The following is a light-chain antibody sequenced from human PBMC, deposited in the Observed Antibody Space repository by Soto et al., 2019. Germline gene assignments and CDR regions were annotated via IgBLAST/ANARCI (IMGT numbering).Light chain of an antibody. CDR1: SSDVGGYNF. Sequence: QSALTQPPSASGSPGQSVTISCTGTSSDVGGYNFVSWYQQHPGKAPKLMIYELNKRPSGVPDRFSGSKSGNTASLTVSGLQAEDEAYYYCSSYAGSNNRYVFGTGTKLTVL. V-gene: IGLV2-8*01. CDR3: SSYAGSNNRYV. CDR2: ELN. J-gene: IGLJ1*01.